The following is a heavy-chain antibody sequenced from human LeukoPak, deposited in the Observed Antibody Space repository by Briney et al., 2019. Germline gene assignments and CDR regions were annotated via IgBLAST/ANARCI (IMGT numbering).Heavy chain of an antibody. D-gene: IGHD1-26*01. V-gene: IGHV4-4*07. CDR3: ATTESYYRDSLLEY. CDR2: IYSSGNT. J-gene: IGHJ4*02. Sequence: SETLSLTCIVSGGSISNYYCNWLRQSAGKGLEWIGRIYSSGNTNYNPSLKSRVTMSVDTSRKQFSLKLSSVTAADTAVYYCATTESYYRDSLLEYWGQGTLVTVSS. CDR1: GGSISNYY.